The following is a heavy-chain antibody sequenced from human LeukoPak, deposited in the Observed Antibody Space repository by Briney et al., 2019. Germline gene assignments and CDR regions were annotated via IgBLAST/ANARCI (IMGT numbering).Heavy chain of an antibody. CDR3: TRGHYDFWSGYPIPQCYYYGMDV. CDR1: GYTFTSYD. D-gene: IGHD3-3*01. J-gene: IGHJ6*02. Sequence: GASVKVSCKASGYTFTSYDINWVRQATGQGLEWMGWMNPNSGNTGYAQKFQGRVTMTRNTSISTAYMELSSLRSEDTAVYYCTRGHYDFWSGYPIPQCYYYGMDVWGQGTTVTVSS. V-gene: IGHV1-8*01. CDR2: MNPNSGNT.